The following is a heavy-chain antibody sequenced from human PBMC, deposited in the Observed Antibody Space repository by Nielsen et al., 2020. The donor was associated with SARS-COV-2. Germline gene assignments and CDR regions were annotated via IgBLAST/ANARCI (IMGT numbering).Heavy chain of an antibody. CDR2: ISPSNGNT. CDR3: AREGSGVVPGPLGLGMWYYYYYMVV. J-gene: IGHJ6*03. D-gene: IGHD2-2*01. V-gene: IGHV1-18*04. CDR1: DYTFINYN. Sequence: ASVKVSCKASDYTFINYNINWVRQAPGQGLEWMGWISPSNGNTNYAQIFQDRVTMTADTSSRTAYMELRSLRSDDTAVYYCAREGSGVVPGPLGLGMWYYYYYMVVWGKGTTVTVSS.